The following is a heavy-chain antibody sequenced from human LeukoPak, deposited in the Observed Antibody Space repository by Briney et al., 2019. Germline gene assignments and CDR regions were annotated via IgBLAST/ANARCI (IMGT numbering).Heavy chain of an antibody. Sequence: ASVKVSCKASGYSFTTYAMHWVRQAPGQRLEWMGGINAGNGNTKYSQKFQGRVTITRDTSASTAYMELSSLRSEDTAVYYCARGRGGGYYYDDSSFLQIGYFDYWGQGTLVTVSS. CDR1: GYSFTTYA. D-gene: IGHD3-22*01. J-gene: IGHJ4*02. V-gene: IGHV1-3*01. CDR2: INAGNGNT. CDR3: ARGRGGGYYYDDSSFLQIGYFDY.